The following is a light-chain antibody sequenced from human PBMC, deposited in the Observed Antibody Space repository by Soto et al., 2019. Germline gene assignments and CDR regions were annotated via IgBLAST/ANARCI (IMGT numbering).Light chain of an antibody. CDR2: GAS. V-gene: IGKV3-20*01. CDR1: QSFSSSY. J-gene: IGKJ3*01. CDR3: QHYGSALFT. Sequence: EIVLTQSPGTLSLSPGERATLSCRASQSFSSSYLAWYQQKPGQAPRLLIYGASSRATGIPDRFSGSVSGTDFNLTISILEPEDFAVYYCQHYGSALFTFGPGTKVDVK.